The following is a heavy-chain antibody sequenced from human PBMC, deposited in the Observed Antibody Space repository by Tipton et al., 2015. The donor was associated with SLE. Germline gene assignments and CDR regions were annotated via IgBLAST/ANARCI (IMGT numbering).Heavy chain of an antibody. D-gene: IGHD3-3*01. J-gene: IGHJ3*01. CDR2: IYHSGST. V-gene: IGHV4-4*02. CDR3: ASEVGSRFLEWSDAFDF. Sequence: TLSLTCVVSGGSISSSNWWSWVRQPPGKGLEWIGEIYHSGSTNYNPSLKSRVTISVDKSKNQFSLKLRSVTAADTAAYYCASEVGSRFLEWSDAFDFWGQGTMVNVTS. CDR1: GGSISSSNW.